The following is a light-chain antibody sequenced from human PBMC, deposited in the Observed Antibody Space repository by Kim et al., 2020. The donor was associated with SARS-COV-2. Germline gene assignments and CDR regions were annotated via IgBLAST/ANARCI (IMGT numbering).Light chain of an antibody. CDR3: QSRDSGGNVL. Sequence: SSELTQDPAVSVALGQTVKITCQGDSLRSYYATWYQQKAAQAPLLVIFGRNNRPSGIPDRFSGSTSGNTASLTISGAQAEDEADFYCQSRDSGGNVLFGGGTQLTVL. CDR2: GRN. V-gene: IGLV3-19*01. J-gene: IGLJ2*01. CDR1: SLRSYY.